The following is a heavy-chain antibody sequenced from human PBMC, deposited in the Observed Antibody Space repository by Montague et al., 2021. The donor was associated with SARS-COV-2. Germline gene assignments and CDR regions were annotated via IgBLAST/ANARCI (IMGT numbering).Heavy chain of an antibody. V-gene: IGHV4-34*01. CDR3: ARGQIFSTFRRARGWKDWFDS. CDR2: INRSGSS. J-gene: IGHJ5*01. CDR1: GASFSDYY. Sequence: SETLSLTCVVYGASFSDYYWNWIRQSPGKALEWIGGINRSGSSNVNPSLKSRGTISIGTSRNQVTLNLNFVTAADTAIYYCARGQIFSTFRRARGWKDWFDSWGQGTPVTVPS. D-gene: IGHD3/OR15-3a*01.